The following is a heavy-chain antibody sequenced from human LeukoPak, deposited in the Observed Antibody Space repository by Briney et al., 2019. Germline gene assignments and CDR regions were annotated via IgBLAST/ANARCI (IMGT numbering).Heavy chain of an antibody. Sequence: GGSLRLSCAASGFTFSSYSMNWVRQAPGKGVQWVSSISSSSTYIYYADSVKGRFTTSRDNAKNSLYLQMNSLRGEDTAVYYCARGDGATPPDVFDIWGQGTMVTVSS. CDR1: GFTFSSYS. D-gene: IGHD3-10*01. CDR2: ISSSSTYI. CDR3: ARGDGATPPDVFDI. V-gene: IGHV3-21*01. J-gene: IGHJ3*02.